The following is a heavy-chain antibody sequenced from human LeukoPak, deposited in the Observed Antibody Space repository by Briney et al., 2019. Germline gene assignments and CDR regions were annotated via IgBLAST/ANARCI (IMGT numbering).Heavy chain of an antibody. J-gene: IGHJ6*03. CDR2: MHTSGTT. CDR3: ARRTSYDMNV. Sequence: KSSETLSLTCTVSGGSISSGSYYWSWIRQPAGKGLEWIGRMHTSGTTNYNPSLKSRVTISVDTSKNHFSLKLSSVTAADTAIYFCARRTSYDMNVWGKGTTVSVSS. CDR1: GGSISSGSYY. V-gene: IGHV4-61*02.